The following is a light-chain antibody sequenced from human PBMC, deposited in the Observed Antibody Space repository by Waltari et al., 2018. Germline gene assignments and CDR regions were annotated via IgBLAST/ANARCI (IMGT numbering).Light chain of an antibody. V-gene: IGKV3-11*01. CDR2: DVS. Sequence: EIVLTQSPATLSLSPGERATLSCRASQSVSSDLAWYQLKPGQAPRLLVSDVSNRVTGIPARFSGSGSETDFTLTISTLEPEDFALYCCRQRRSWPLTFGGGTKVEIK. CDR3: RQRRSWPLT. J-gene: IGKJ4*01. CDR1: QSVSSD.